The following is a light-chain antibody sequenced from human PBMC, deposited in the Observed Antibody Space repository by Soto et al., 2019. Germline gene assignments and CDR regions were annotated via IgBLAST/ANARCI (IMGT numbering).Light chain of an antibody. CDR1: QNIERY. V-gene: IGKV1-39*01. CDR2: AAS. CDR3: EQTHNTVHS. Sequence: DIQLTQSPSFLSASVGDRVTITCRASQNIERYLNWYQHKPGKAPQLLMFAASNLESGVPSRFSGSGSGTDFTLTISSLQPEDFATYYCEQTHNTVHSFGQGTKVDIK. J-gene: IGKJ2*01.